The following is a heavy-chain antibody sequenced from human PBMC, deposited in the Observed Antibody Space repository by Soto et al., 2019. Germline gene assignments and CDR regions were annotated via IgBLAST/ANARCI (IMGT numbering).Heavy chain of an antibody. V-gene: IGHV4-59*01. D-gene: IGHD6-13*01. Sequence: SETLSLTCTVSGGSISDYYCTWMRQSPGKGLEWIGYIHYSWSANYNPSLNSRVTMSVDRSKNQVSLTLRSVTAADTAVYYCARGLRRQQGGEWFDPWGQGRLVTVSS. CDR3: ARGLRRQQGGEWFDP. CDR1: GGSISDYY. CDR2: IHYSWSA. J-gene: IGHJ5*02.